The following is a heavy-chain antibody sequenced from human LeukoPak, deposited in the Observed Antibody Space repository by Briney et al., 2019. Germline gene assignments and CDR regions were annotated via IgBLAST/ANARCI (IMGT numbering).Heavy chain of an antibody. CDR1: GFTFSSYS. V-gene: IGHV3-9*01. J-gene: IGHJ4*02. Sequence: HPGGSLRLSCAASGFTFSSYSMNWVRQPPGKGLEWVSGISLNGGSIGYADSVKGRFTISRDDAKNSLHLQMNSLRTEDTAFYYCAKLTKKMYSSSWKGGFDSWGQGTLVTVSS. CDR2: ISLNGGSI. CDR3: AKLTKKMYSSSWKGGFDS. D-gene: IGHD6-13*01.